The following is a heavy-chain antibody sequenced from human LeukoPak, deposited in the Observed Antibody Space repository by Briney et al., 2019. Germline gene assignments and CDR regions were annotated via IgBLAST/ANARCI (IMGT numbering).Heavy chain of an antibody. J-gene: IGHJ3*02. D-gene: IGHD3-22*01. CDR2: IYTSGST. Sequence: SETLSLTCTSSGGSISSYYWSWIRQPAGKGLEWIGRIYTSGSTNYNPSLKSRVTMSVDTSENQFSLKLSSVTAADTAVYYCAREFAYYYDSSGYRRAFDIWGQGTMVTVSS. V-gene: IGHV4-4*07. CDR1: GGSISSYY. CDR3: AREFAYYYDSSGYRRAFDI.